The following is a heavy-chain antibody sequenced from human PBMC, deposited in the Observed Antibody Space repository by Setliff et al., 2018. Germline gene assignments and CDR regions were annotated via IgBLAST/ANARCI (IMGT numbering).Heavy chain of an antibody. CDR2: ISSSGTTK. CDR3: VPGRGS. D-gene: IGHD6-25*01. J-gene: IGHJ5*02. CDR1: GFTFSSYE. V-gene: IGHV3-48*03. Sequence: PGGSLRLSCTTSGFTFSSYEVNWVRQAPGKGLEWVSYISSSGTTKHYADSVRGRFTISRDNAKNTLYLHMNNLRAEDTAVFYCVPGRGSWGQGALVTVSS.